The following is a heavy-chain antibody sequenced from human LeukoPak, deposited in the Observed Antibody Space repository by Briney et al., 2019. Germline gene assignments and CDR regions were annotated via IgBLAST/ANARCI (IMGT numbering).Heavy chain of an antibody. V-gene: IGHV1-2*02. CDR1: GYTFTGYY. D-gene: IGHD3-22*01. J-gene: IGHJ4*02. CDR2: INPNSGGT. CDR3: ARDKNYDSSGYGFDY. Sequence: ASVKVSCKASGYTFTGYYMHWGGQAPGQGLEGMGGINPNSGGTNYAQKFQGRVTMTRDTSISTAYMELSRLRSDDTAVYYCARDKNYDSSGYGFDYWGQGTLVTVSS.